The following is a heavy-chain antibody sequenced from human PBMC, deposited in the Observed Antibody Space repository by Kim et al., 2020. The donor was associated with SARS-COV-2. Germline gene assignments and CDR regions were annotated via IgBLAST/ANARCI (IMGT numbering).Heavy chain of an antibody. Sequence: SETLSLTCTVSGGSVSSGSYYWSWIRQPPGKGLEWIGYIYYSGSTNYNPSLKSRVTISVDTSKNQFSLKLSSVTAADTAVYYCARIRIVGATPTHYYYYGMDVWGQRTTVTVSS. D-gene: IGHD1-26*01. CDR2: IYYSGST. V-gene: IGHV4-61*01. J-gene: IGHJ6*02. CDR1: GGSVSSGSYY. CDR3: ARIRIVGATPTHYYYYGMDV.